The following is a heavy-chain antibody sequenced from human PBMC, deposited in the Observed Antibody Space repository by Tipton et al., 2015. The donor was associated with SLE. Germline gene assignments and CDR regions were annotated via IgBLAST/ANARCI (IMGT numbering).Heavy chain of an antibody. D-gene: IGHD5-18*01. CDR2: IFYSDNT. V-gene: IGHV4-59*13. CDR1: GGSISTFY. CDR3: ARGYTPDGFEL. J-gene: IGHJ3*01. Sequence: TLSLTCTVSGGSISTFYWTWIRQPPGKGPEWIGYIFYSDNTNYNPSLKSRVTISVDTSKNQFSLELNSVTAADTAVYYCARGYTPDGFELWGPGTMVTVSS.